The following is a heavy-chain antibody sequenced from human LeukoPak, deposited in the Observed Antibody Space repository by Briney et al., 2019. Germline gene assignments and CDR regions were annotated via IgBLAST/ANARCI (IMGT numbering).Heavy chain of an antibody. J-gene: IGHJ4*02. V-gene: IGHV3-21*01. CDR2: IISSSRYI. CDR1: GFPFTSYS. CDR3: VRDRGGNDYDY. Sequence: GSLRLSSAASGFPFTSYSMNWVRQAPGKGLEWVASIISSSRYIYYPDSVKGRFTISRDNAKNSLYLQMNSLRAEDTAVYYCVRDRGGNDYDYWGQGTLVTVAS. D-gene: IGHD5-12*01.